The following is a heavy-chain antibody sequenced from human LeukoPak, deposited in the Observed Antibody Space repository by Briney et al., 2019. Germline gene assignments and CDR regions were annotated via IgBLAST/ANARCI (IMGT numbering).Heavy chain of an antibody. CDR1: GGSISSGDYY. CDR2: IYYSGST. V-gene: IGHV4-30-4*01. D-gene: IGHD6-19*01. CDR3: ARDSSGSIDY. Sequence: SQTLPLTCTVSGGSISSGDYYWSWIRQPPGKGLEWIGYIYYSGSTYYNPSLKSRVTISVDTSKNQFSLKLSSVTAADTAVYYCARDSSGSIDYWGQGTLVTVPS. J-gene: IGHJ4*02.